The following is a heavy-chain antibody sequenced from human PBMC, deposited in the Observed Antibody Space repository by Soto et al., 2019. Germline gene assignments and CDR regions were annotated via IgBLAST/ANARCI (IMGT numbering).Heavy chain of an antibody. CDR1: GGSISSYY. CDR3: ARGVITGTVYNYYGIEV. D-gene: IGHD1-20*01. Sequence: SETLSLTCTVSGGSISSYYWSWIRQPPGKGLEWIGYIYYSGSTNYNPSLKSRVTISVDTSKNQFSLKLSSVTAADTAVYYCARGVITGTVYNYYGIEVWGQGSPVTVSS. V-gene: IGHV4-59*08. J-gene: IGHJ6*02. CDR2: IYYSGST.